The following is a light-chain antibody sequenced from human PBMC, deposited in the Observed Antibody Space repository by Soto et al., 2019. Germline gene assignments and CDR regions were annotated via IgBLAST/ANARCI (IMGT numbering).Light chain of an antibody. V-gene: IGKV3-20*01. Sequence: EIVLTQSPGTLSLSPGERATLSCRASQSVRSICLAWYQHKPGQAPRLLIYGASTMATGVPERFSGGGSGTHFTLTISRLEPEDFALYYCQQYDNSPPYTFGQGTRLEIK. CDR2: GAS. CDR3: QQYDNSPPYT. CDR1: QSVRSIC. J-gene: IGKJ2*01.